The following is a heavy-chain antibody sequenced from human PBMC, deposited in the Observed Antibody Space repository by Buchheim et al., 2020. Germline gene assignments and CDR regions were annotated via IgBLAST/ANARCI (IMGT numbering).Heavy chain of an antibody. Sequence: QVQLQQWGAGLLKPSETLSLTCAVYGGSFSVDYWCWIREPPGKGLEWIGEIEHRGITNYNPYLKSRDNISIDASKKQFSLTLGSVADADTAVYYDARVARSYGMDVWGQGTT. CDR3: ARVARSYGMDV. V-gene: IGHV4-34*01. CDR1: GGSFSVDY. J-gene: IGHJ6*02. CDR2: IEHRGIT.